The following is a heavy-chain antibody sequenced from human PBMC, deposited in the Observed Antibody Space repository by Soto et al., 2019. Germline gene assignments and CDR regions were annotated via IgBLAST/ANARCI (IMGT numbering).Heavy chain of an antibody. D-gene: IGHD6-19*01. CDR1: GFTFSDYT. Sequence: EVQLLESGGGLVQPGGSLTLSCAASGFTFSDYTMTWVRQAPGKVLECISVILSDYNTYYAGSVRGRFTISRDNSKNTLYLEMNSLRAVDTAVYYCARRTSGYFGYWGQGALVTVSS. J-gene: IGHJ4*02. CDR2: ILSDYNT. CDR3: ARRTSGYFGY. V-gene: IGHV3-23*03.